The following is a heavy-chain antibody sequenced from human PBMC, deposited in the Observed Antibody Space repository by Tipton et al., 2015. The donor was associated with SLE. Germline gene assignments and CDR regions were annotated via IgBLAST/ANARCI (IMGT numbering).Heavy chain of an antibody. CDR3: ARHMITGGEFDY. D-gene: IGHD3-16*01. V-gene: IGHV4-61*09. J-gene: IGHJ4*02. CDR2: ISVSGTT. CDR1: GASIISGSYY. Sequence: TLSLTCSVSGASIISGSYYWSWIRQPAGKGLEWIGHISVSGTTIYIPSLKSRVTISILTSKTQFSLKLNSVTAADTAVYYCARHMITGGEFDYWGQGTLVTVSS.